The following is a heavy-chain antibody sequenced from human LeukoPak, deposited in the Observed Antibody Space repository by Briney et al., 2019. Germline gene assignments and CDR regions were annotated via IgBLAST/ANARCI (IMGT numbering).Heavy chain of an antibody. CDR3: AKNEGWELHQYNLDV. D-gene: IGHD1-26*01. CDR2: LSGSGDGT. CDR1: GFPFSDFA. Sequence: PGGSLRLSCAASGFPFSDFAMSWVRQAPGKGRQWVSPLSGSGDGTYFADALKGRFTISRDNSKKTLYLQMNSLRADDTAVYYCAKNEGWELHQYNLDVWCTGTAVTVSS. V-gene: IGHV3-23*01. J-gene: IGHJ6*03.